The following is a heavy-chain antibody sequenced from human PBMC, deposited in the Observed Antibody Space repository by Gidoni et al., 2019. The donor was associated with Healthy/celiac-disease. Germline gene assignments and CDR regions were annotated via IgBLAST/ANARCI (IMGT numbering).Heavy chain of an antibody. V-gene: IGHV4-59*08. D-gene: IGHD6-19*01. CDR3: ARHREAVAGGD. J-gene: IGHJ4*02. Sequence: QVQLQESGHGLVKPSETLSLTRTVPGGSISSYYWSWIRQPPGKGLEWIGYIYYSGSTNYHPSLKSRVTISVDTSKNQSTLKLSSVTAADTAVYYCARHREAVAGGDWGQGTLVTVSS. CDR2: IYYSGST. CDR1: GGSISSYY.